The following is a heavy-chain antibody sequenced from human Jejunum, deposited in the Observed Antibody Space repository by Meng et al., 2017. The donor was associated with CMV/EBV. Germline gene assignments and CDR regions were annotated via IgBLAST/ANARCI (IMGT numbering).Heavy chain of an antibody. CDR2: IVSNNNYI. CDR3: ARDYSSGFDS. D-gene: IGHD6-19*01. Sequence: EVQLVXAXXXXXKPXGXXXLSCAASGFTFSTYSMNWVRQAPGKGLEWVSSIVSNNNYIYYADSVKGRFTISRDNAKNSVYLQMNSLTAEDTAVYYCARDYSSGFDSWGQGTLVTVSS. V-gene: IGHV3-21*01. J-gene: IGHJ4*02. CDR1: GFTFSTYS.